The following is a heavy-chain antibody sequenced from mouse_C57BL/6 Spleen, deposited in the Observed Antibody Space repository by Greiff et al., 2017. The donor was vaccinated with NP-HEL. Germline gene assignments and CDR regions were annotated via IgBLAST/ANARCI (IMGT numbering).Heavy chain of an antibody. CDR2: IYPGSGNT. D-gene: IGHD1-1*02. Sequence: QVHVKQSGAELVRPGASVKLSCKASGYTFTDYYINWVKQRPGQGLEWIARIYPGSGNTYYNEKFKGKATLTAEKSSSTAYMQLSSLTSEDSAVYFCARWWEGYYFDYWGQGTTLTVSS. CDR1: GYTFTDYY. CDR3: ARWWEGYYFDY. V-gene: IGHV1-76*01. J-gene: IGHJ2*01.